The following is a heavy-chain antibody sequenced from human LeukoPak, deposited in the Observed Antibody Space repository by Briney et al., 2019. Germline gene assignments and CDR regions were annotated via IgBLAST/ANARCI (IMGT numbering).Heavy chain of an antibody. CDR1: GGTISSTSYY. CDR2: IDYSGST. Sequence: PWETLSLTCSVSGGTISSTSYYAAWIRQPPGKGLEWIGSIDYSGSTCCNPSLKSRVTISVDRSKNQFSLKLSSVTAADTAVYYCARASSGIVDFDYWGQGTLV. J-gene: IGHJ4*02. V-gene: IGHV4-39*07. CDR3: ARASSGIVDFDY. D-gene: IGHD3-22*01.